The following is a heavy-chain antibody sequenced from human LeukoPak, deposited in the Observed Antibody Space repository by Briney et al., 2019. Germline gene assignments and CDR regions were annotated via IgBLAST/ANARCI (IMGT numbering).Heavy chain of an antibody. D-gene: IGHD6-13*01. CDR1: GGSISSYY. J-gene: IGHJ4*02. Sequence: PSETLSLTCTVSGGSISSYYWSWIRQPPGKGLEWIGYIYYSGSTNYNPSLKSRVTISADTSKNQFSLKLSSVTAADTAVYYCAGTAAAAKTYYFDYWGQGTLVTVSS. CDR3: AGTAAAAKTYYFDY. CDR2: IYYSGST. V-gene: IGHV4-59*01.